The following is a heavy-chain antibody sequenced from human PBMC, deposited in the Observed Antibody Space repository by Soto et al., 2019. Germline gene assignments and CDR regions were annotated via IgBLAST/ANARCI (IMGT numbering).Heavy chain of an antibody. Sequence: PGGSLRLSCAASGFTFSSYGMHWVRQAPGKGLEWVAVIWYDGSNKYYADSVKGRFTISRDNSKNTLYLQMNSLRAEDTAVYYCARAGTTGTTTTRMIGGHWGQETLVTVSS. J-gene: IGHJ4*02. CDR2: IWYDGSNK. CDR1: GFTFSSYG. D-gene: IGHD1-1*01. V-gene: IGHV3-33*01. CDR3: ARAGTTGTTTTRMIGGH.